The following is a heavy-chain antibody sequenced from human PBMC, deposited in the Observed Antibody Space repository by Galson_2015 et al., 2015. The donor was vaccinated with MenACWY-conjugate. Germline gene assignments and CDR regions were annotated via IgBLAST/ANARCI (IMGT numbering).Heavy chain of an antibody. CDR3: ARVSGGFSSYGSGSWPPYYYMDV. J-gene: IGHJ6*03. V-gene: IGHV1-69*06. CDR1: GGTFSSYA. D-gene: IGHD3-10*01. Sequence: SVKVSCKASGGTFSSYAISWVRQAPGQGLEWMGGIIPIFGTANYAQKFQGRVTITADKSTSTAYMELSSLRSEDTAVYYCARVSGGFSSYGSGSWPPYYYMDVWGKGTTVTVSS. CDR2: IIPIFGTA.